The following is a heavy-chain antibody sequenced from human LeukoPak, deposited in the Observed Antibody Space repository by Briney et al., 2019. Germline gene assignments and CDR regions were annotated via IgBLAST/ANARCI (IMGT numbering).Heavy chain of an antibody. CDR3: ARISRYYYGSGSYSGLDY. CDR1: GGSFSGYY. D-gene: IGHD3-10*01. Sequence: PSETLSLTCAVYGGSFSGYYWSWIRQPPGKGLEWIGEINHSGSTNYNPSLKSRVTISVDTSKNQFSLKLSSVTAADTAVYYCARISRYYYGSGSYSGLDYWGQGTLVTVSS. J-gene: IGHJ4*02. CDR2: INHSGST. V-gene: IGHV4-34*01.